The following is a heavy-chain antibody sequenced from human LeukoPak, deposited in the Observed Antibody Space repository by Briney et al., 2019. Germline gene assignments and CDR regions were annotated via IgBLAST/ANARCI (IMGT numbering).Heavy chain of an antibody. J-gene: IGHJ4*02. CDR1: GFTFSSYA. Sequence: GGSLRLSCAASGFTFSSYAMSSVRQAPGKGLEWVSAISGSGGSTYYADSVKGRFTISRDNYKNTLYLQMNSLRAEDTAVYYCAKGPMVRGVIPGTDYWGQGTLVTVSS. D-gene: IGHD3-10*01. CDR2: ISGSGGST. V-gene: IGHV3-23*01. CDR3: AKGPMVRGVIPGTDY.